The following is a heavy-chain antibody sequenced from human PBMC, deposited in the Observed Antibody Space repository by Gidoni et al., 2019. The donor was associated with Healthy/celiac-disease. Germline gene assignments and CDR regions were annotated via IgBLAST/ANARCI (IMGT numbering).Heavy chain of an antibody. Sequence: EVQLVESGGGLVKPGGSLRLSCAASGFTFSNAWMNWVRQAPGKGLEWVGRIKSKTDGGTTDYAAPVKGRFTISRDDSKNTLYLQMNSLKTEDTAVYYCTTPSYCSGGSCYSGDAFDIWGQGTMVTVSS. CDR2: IKSKTDGGTT. CDR3: TTPSYCSGGSCYSGDAFDI. D-gene: IGHD2-15*01. V-gene: IGHV3-15*07. CDR1: GFTFSNAW. J-gene: IGHJ3*02.